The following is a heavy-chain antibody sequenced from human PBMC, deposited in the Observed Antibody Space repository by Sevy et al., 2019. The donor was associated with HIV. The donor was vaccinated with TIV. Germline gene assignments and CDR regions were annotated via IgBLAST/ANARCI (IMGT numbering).Heavy chain of an antibody. CDR1: VYTFTSYG. CDR2: ISAYNGNT. V-gene: IGHV1-18*01. D-gene: IGHD2-15*01. J-gene: IGHJ3*02. CDR3: AIPSGGAFDI. Sequence: ASVKVSCKASVYTFTSYGISGVRQAPGQGLEWLGWISAYNGNTNYAQKVQGRVTMTTDKSTSKAYMYLRSLRSDDTTVYYCAIPSGGAFDIWGQGTMVTVSS.